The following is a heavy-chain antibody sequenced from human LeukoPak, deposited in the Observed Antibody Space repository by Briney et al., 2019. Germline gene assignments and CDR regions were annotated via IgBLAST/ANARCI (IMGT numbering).Heavy chain of an antibody. D-gene: IGHD3-3*01. J-gene: IGHJ5*02. CDR2: IYTSGST. CDR1: GGSISSYY. V-gene: IGHV4-4*07. CDR3: ARDKQAYYDFWSGYYSNWFDP. Sequence: PSETLSLTCTVSGGSISSYYWSWIRQPAGKGLEWIGRIYTSGSTNYNPSLKSRVTISVDKSKNQFSLKLSSVTAADTAVYYCARDKQAYYDFWSGYYSNWFDPWGQGTLVTVSS.